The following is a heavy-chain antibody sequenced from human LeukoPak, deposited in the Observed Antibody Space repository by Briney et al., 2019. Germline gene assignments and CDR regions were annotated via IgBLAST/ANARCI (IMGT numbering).Heavy chain of an antibody. Sequence: GGSLRLACAASGFTFSSYAMSWGRQAPGKGLEWVSFIYSGGSTHYSDSVKGRFTIARDNSKNTLYLQMNSLRAEDTAVYYCARRAGDYSHPYDYWGQGTLVTVSS. D-gene: IGHD3-22*01. J-gene: IGHJ4*02. CDR1: GFTFSSYA. CDR2: IYSGGST. V-gene: IGHV3-53*01. CDR3: ARRAGDYSHPYDY.